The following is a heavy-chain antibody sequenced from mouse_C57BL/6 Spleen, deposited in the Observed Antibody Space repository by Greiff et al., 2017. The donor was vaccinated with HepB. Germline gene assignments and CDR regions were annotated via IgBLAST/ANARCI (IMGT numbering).Heavy chain of an antibody. CDR2: INPGSGGT. Sequence: QVQLQQSGAELVRPGTSVKVSCKASGYAFTNYLIEWVKQRPGQGLEWIGVINPGSGGTNYNEKFKGKATLTADKSSSTAYMQLSSLTSEDSAVYFCARLETMVTTGDYYAMDYWGQGTSVTVSS. D-gene: IGHD2-2*01. CDR3: ARLETMVTTGDYYAMDY. J-gene: IGHJ4*01. V-gene: IGHV1-54*01. CDR1: GYAFTNYL.